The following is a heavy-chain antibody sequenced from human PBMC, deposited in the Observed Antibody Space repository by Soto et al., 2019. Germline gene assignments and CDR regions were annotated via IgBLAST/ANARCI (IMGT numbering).Heavy chain of an antibody. D-gene: IGHD3-16*01. Sequence: QVQLVQSGDEVKKPGASVKVSCKASGYIFVNYGIAWVRQAPGQGLGWMGWISPYTGNTHSTTKVQGRLTMTTDTSPSTAYMDLWSLTSGDTAVYYCVMVDNYVTPTPQDVWGQGTTVTVSS. CDR1: GYIFVNYG. J-gene: IGHJ6*02. V-gene: IGHV1-18*01. CDR3: VMVDNYVTPTPQDV. CDR2: ISPYTGNT.